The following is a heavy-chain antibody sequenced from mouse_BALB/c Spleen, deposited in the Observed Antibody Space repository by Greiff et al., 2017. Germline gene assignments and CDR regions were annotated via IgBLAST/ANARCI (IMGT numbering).Heavy chain of an antibody. CDR2: INPSTGYT. CDR3: ASDGYYSNYGYAMDY. D-gene: IGHD2-5*01. J-gene: IGHJ4*01. CDR1: GYTFTSYW. V-gene: IGHV1-7*01. Sequence: QVQLQQSGAELAKPGASVKMSCKASGYTFTSYWMHWVKQRPGQGLEWIGYINPSTGYTEYNQKFKDKATLTADKSSSTAYMQLSSLTSEDSAVYYCASDGYYSNYGYAMDYWGQGTSVTVSS.